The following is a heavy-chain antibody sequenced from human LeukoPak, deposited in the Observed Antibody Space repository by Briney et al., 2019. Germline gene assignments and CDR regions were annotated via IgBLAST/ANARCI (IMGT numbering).Heavy chain of an antibody. CDR2: IRYDGSNK. CDR1: GSTFSSYG. J-gene: IGHJ4*02. CDR3: AKGHLTPYSSSSAVGY. Sequence: GGSLRLSCAASGSTFSSYGMHWVRQAPGKGLEWMAFIRYDGSNKYYADSVKGRFTISRDNSKNTLYLQMNSLRAEDTAVYYCAKGHLTPYSSSSAVGYWGQGTLVTVSS. D-gene: IGHD6-6*01. V-gene: IGHV3-30*02.